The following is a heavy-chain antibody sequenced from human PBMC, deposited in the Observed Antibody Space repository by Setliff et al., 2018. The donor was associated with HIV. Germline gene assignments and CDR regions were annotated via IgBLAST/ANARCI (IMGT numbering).Heavy chain of an antibody. J-gene: IGHJ5*01. Sequence: SETLSLTCSVSGGSINTSSYYWAWVRQPPGNELEWIGSIYHDGTTHYRSSLRSRAAIPIDTSKSQISPKVRSVTAADTAVYFCAGHPVTSGWLSLNWFDPWGQGILVTVSS. D-gene: IGHD6-19*01. CDR3: AGHPVTSGWLSLNWFDP. V-gene: IGHV4-39*07. CDR1: GGSINTSSYY. CDR2: IYHDGTT.